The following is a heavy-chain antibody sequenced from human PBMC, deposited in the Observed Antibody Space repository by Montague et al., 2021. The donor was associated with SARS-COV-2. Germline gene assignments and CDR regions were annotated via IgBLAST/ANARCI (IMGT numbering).Heavy chain of an antibody. CDR2: IYNSGSI. J-gene: IGHJ4*02. V-gene: IGHV4-4*07. D-gene: IGHD1-20*01. Sequence: SETLSLTCTVSGGSISGYYWSWFRQSTGKGLEWIGRIYNSGSISYNPSXXSRVTMSVDTSKNQFSLKLSSVTAADSAVYYCVRDQGRSNWNYPDYWGQGTLVTVSS. CDR3: VRDQGRSNWNYPDY. CDR1: GGSISGYY.